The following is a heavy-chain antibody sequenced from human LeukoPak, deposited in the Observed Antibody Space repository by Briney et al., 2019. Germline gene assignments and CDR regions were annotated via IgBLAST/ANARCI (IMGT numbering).Heavy chain of an antibody. CDR3: ARLASGGSNCIN. D-gene: IGHD4-11*01. CDR1: GFSVSTNY. J-gene: IGHJ4*02. V-gene: IGHV3-66*04. CDR2: LYSGGGA. Sequence: GGSLRLSCAASGFSVSTNYMTWVRQAPGKGLEWVSVLYSGGGAYYADSVKDRFTISRDYSQNTLLLQMNSLRAEDTAVYYCARLASGGSNCINWGQGTLVTVSS.